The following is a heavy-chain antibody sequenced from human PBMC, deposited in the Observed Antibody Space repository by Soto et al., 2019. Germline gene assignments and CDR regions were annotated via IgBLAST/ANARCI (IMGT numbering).Heavy chain of an antibody. CDR1: GGTFSSYA. D-gene: IGHD2-2*01. CDR3: ARRGGYCSSTSCYVRSVRYYYYGMDV. V-gene: IGHV1-18*01. J-gene: IGHJ6*02. Sequence: ASVKVSCKASGGTFSSYAISWLRQAPGQGLEWMGGIIPYYGTTNYAQKLQGRVTITTDTSTSTAYMELRSLRSDDTAVYYCARRGGYCSSTSCYVRSVRYYYYGMDVWGQGTTVTVSS. CDR2: IIPYYGTT.